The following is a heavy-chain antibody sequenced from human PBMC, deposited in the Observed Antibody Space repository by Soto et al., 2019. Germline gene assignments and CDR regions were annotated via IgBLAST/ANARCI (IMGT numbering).Heavy chain of an antibody. D-gene: IGHD6-6*01. V-gene: IGHV1-69*13. J-gene: IGHJ6*02. Sequence: SVKVSCKASGGTFSSYAISWVRQAPGQGLEWMGGIIPIFGTANYAQKFQGRVTITADESTSTAYMELSSLRSEDTAVYYCARDVVAARPDPRNDYYYGMDVWGQGTTVTVS. CDR3: ARDVVAARPDPRNDYYYGMDV. CDR2: IIPIFGTA. CDR1: GGTFSSYA.